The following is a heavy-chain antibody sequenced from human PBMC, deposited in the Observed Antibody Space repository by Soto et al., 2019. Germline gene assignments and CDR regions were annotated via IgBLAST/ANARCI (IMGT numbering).Heavy chain of an antibody. J-gene: IGHJ5*02. Sequence: QAQMVESGGGVVQPGRSLRLSCAASGFTFSSYGMHWVRQSPGKGLEWVAVISFDGSKKYADSVKGRFSISRDNSKKTLYLEMTSLRGEDTAVYYCAKESGDIVAVVAATGRLDPWGQGTLVTVSS. CDR1: GFTFSSYG. D-gene: IGHD2-15*01. V-gene: IGHV3-33*06. CDR2: ISFDGSKK. CDR3: AKESGDIVAVVAATGRLDP.